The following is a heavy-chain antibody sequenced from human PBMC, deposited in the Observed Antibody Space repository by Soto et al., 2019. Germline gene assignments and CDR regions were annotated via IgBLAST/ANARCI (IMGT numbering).Heavy chain of an antibody. CDR2: ISPICGTA. D-gene: IGHD1-1*01. Sequence: QVQLVQSGAEVKKPGSSVKVSCKASGGTFSSYAISWVRQAPGQGLEWMGGISPICGTANYAQKFQGRVTITADESTSTAYMELSSLRSEDTAVYYCARVDPGTSGMDVWGQGTTVTVSS. V-gene: IGHV1-69*12. CDR3: ARVDPGTSGMDV. J-gene: IGHJ6*02. CDR1: GGTFSSYA.